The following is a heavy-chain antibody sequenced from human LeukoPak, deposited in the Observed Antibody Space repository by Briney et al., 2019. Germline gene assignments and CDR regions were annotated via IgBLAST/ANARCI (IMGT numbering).Heavy chain of an antibody. Sequence: GGSLRLSCAASGFTFSSYGMHWVRQAPGKGLEWVAVISYDGSNKYYADSVKGRFTISRDNSKNTLYLQMNSLRAEDTAVYYRAKDYYHRHQEYYYDSSGYWLDYWGQGTLVTVSS. CDR3: AKDYYHRHQEYYYDSSGYWLDY. CDR2: ISYDGSNK. J-gene: IGHJ4*02. D-gene: IGHD3-22*01. CDR1: GFTFSSYG. V-gene: IGHV3-30*18.